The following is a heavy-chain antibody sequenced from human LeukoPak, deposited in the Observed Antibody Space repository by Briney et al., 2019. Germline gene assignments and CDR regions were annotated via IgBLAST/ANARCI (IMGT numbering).Heavy chain of an antibody. D-gene: IGHD2-2*01. CDR1: GGSISSYY. CDR3: ARVSWGSYCSSTSCSPYNWFDP. J-gene: IGHJ5*02. Sequence: SETLSLTRTVSGGSISSYYWSWIRQPPGKGLEWIGYVYYSGSTNYNPSLKSRVTISVDTSKNQFSLKLSSVTAADTAVYYCARVSWGSYCSSTSCSPYNWFDPWGQGTLVTVSS. CDR2: VYYSGST. V-gene: IGHV4-59*01.